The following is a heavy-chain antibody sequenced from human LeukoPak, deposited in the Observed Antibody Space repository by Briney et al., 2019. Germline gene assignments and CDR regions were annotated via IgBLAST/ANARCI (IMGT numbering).Heavy chain of an antibody. CDR3: ARGRLWNI. CDR2: INHSGST. D-gene: IGHD2/OR15-2a*01. V-gene: IGHV4-34*01. CDR1: GGSFSGYY. Sequence: SETLSLTCAVYGGSFSGYYWSWIRQPPGKGLEWIGEINHSGSTNYNPSLKSRVTISVDTSKNQFSLKLSSVTAADTAVYYCARGRLWNIWGQGTMVTVSS. J-gene: IGHJ3*02.